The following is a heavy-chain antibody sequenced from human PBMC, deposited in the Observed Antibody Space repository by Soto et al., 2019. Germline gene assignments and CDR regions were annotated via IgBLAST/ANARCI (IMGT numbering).Heavy chain of an antibody. Sequence: GGSLRLSCSASGFTFSNSAMHWVRQAPGKGLEYVSAISSSGGSTYYADSVKGRFTISRDNSKNTLYLQMSSLRVEDTAVYYCVKGYSSSWYVSFDYWGQGTLVTVSS. D-gene: IGHD6-13*01. CDR3: VKGYSSSWYVSFDY. CDR1: GFTFSNSA. J-gene: IGHJ4*02. V-gene: IGHV3-64D*06. CDR2: ISSSGGST.